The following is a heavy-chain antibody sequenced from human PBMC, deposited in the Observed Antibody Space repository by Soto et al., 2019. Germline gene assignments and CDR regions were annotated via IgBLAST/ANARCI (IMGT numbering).Heavy chain of an antibody. CDR3: AKGRGGSGSLTPRVDF. D-gene: IGHD3-10*01. CDR2: ISGGGDTT. J-gene: IGHJ4*02. V-gene: IGHV3-23*01. Sequence: EVQLLESGGGLVQPGGSLRLSCAASGFTFNNYAMTWVRQAPGKRLEWVSAISGGGDTTSYADSVKGRFTVSRDVSKNTLYLQMSSLRAEDTALYYCAKGRGGSGSLTPRVDFWGQGTLVTVSS. CDR1: GFTFNNYA.